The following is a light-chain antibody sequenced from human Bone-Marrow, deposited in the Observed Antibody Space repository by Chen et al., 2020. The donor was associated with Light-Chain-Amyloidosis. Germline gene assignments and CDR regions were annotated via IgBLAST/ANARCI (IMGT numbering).Light chain of an antibody. J-gene: IGKJ2*01. CDR1: QCVLYSSNNKNH. CDR2: WTP. V-gene: IGKV4-1*01. CDR3: QQYYRTPYT. Sequence: DIVMTQSPDSLAVSLGERATINCKSSQCVLYSSNNKNHLAWYQQKPGQPPTLLIYWTPTRESGVPDRFSGSGSGTDFTLTISSLQAEEVAGYYCQQYYRTPYTFGQGTKLESK.